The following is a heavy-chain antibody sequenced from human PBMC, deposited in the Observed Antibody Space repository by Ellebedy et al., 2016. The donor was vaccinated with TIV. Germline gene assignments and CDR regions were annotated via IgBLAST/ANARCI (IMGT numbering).Heavy chain of an antibody. CDR1: GFRFSDAW. Sequence: PGGSLRLSCAASGFRFSDAWMSWVRQAPGKGLEWVGRIKSETDGETTHYAGPVNGRFSISRDDSKNTLFLQMNSLKTEETAVYYCTTDLKWAALWYFDLWGRGTLVTVSS. V-gene: IGHV3-15*01. J-gene: IGHJ2*01. CDR2: IKSETDGETT. D-gene: IGHD2-8*01. CDR3: TTDLKWAALWYFDL.